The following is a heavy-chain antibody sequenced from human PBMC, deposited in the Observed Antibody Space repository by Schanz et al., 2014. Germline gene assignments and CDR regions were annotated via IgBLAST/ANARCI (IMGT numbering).Heavy chain of an antibody. D-gene: IGHD6-13*01. CDR3: ARDLIAAAESWFDP. V-gene: IGHV3-23*01. CDR1: GLIFSNYV. CDR2: INGDGSNT. J-gene: IGHJ5*02. Sequence: EVQLLESGGGLVQPGGSLKLSCAASGLIFSNYVMSWVRQAPGKGLVWVSRINGDGSNTNYADSVKGRFTISRDNAKNSLFLQMNSLRPEDTAVYYCARDLIAAAESWFDPWGQGTPITVSS.